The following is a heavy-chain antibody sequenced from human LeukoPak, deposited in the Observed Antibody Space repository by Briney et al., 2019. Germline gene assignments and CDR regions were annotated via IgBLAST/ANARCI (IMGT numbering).Heavy chain of an antibody. J-gene: IGHJ4*02. V-gene: IGHV3-48*04. CDR2: ISGSGTI. CDR1: GFTFSSYS. CDR3: ARGLFGD. Sequence: GGSLRLSCAASGFTFSSYSMNWVRQAPGRGLEWLSYISGSGTIYYADSVKGRFTISRDNAKNSLNLQMNSLRAEDTAVYYCARGLFGDWGQGTLVTVSS.